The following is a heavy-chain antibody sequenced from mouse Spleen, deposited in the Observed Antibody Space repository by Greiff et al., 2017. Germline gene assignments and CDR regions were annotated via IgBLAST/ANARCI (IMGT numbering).Heavy chain of an antibody. CDR1: GFSLTSYG. D-gene: IGHD4-1*01. CDR2: IWSGGST. V-gene: IGHV2-2*01. J-gene: IGHJ1*01. CDR3: ATTGTSWYFDV. Sequence: VKLVESGPGLVQPSQSLSITCTVSGFSLTSYGVHWVRQSPGKGLEWLGVIWSGGSTDYNAAFISRLSISKDNSKSQVFFKMNSLQADDTAIYYCATTGTSWYFDVWGAGTTVTVSS.